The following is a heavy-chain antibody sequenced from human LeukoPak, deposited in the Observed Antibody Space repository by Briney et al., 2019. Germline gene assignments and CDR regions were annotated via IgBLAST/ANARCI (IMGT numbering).Heavy chain of an antibody. CDR2: IYTSGST. J-gene: IGHJ6*02. V-gene: IGHV4-4*07. Sequence: SETLSLTCTVSGGSISSYYWSWIRQPAGKGLEWIGRIYTSGSTNYNPSLKSRVTMSVDTSKNQFSLKLSSVTAADTAVYYCARESTDTAMGQLQYGMDVWGQGTTVTVSS. CDR1: GGSISSYY. D-gene: IGHD5-18*01. CDR3: ARESTDTAMGQLQYGMDV.